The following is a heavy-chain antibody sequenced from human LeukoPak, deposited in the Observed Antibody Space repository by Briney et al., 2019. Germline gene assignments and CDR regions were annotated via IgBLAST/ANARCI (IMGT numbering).Heavy chain of an antibody. J-gene: IGHJ4*02. V-gene: IGHV3-7*01. CDR2: IKQDGNEK. D-gene: IGHD6-19*01. CDR3: AREGEAVAGTLPADY. CDR1: GFTFSSYW. Sequence: GGSLRLSCAASGFTFSSYWMSWVRQAPGKGLEWVANIKQDGNEKYYVDSVKGRFTISRDNAKNSLYLQMNSLRAEDTAVYYCAREGEAVAGTLPADYWGQGTLVTVSS.